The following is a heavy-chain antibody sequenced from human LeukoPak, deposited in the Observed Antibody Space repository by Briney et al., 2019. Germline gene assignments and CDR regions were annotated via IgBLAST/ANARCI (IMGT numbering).Heavy chain of an antibody. J-gene: IGHJ4*02. CDR3: ARVVGFGDYPFDY. V-gene: IGHV1-2*02. D-gene: IGHD4-17*01. Sequence: ASAKVSCKASGYTFTGYYMHWVRQAPGQGLEWMGWINPNSGGTNYAQKFQGRVTMTRDTSISTAYMELSRLRSDDTAMYYCARVVGFGDYPFDYWGQGTLVTVSS. CDR1: GYTFTGYY. CDR2: INPNSGGT.